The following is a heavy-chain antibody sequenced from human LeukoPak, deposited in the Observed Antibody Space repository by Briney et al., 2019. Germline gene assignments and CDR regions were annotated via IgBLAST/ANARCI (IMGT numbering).Heavy chain of an antibody. V-gene: IGHV4-34*01. Sequence: SETLSLTCAVYGGSFSGYYWSWIRQPPGKGLEWIGEINHSGSTNYNPSVKSRVTISVDTSKNQFSLKLSSVTAADTAVYYCARCSSGSCRDYRGQGTLVTVSS. CDR1: GGSFSGYY. J-gene: IGHJ4*02. CDR2: INHSGST. CDR3: ARCSSGSCRDY. D-gene: IGHD6-19*01.